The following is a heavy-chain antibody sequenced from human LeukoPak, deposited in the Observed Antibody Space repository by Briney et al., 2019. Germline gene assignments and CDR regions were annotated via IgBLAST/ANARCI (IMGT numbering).Heavy chain of an antibody. CDR2: TNFGGTST. CDR3: AKQSYARSLGE. J-gene: IGHJ4*02. D-gene: IGHD2-2*01. V-gene: IGHV3-23*01. CDR1: GFPFSDFS. Sequence: GGSLRLSCATSGFPFSDFSMSWVREAPGKGRERVSTTNFGGTSTYYAESLKGRFTISKDNSKNTLYLQMSSLRVEDTAVYYCAKQSYARSLGEGGPGTLVTVSS.